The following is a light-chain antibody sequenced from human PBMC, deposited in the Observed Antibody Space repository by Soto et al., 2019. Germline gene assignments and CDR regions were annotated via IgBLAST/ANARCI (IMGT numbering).Light chain of an antibody. J-gene: IGKJ1*01. CDR1: QDISVW. CDR2: DAS. CDR3: HQYDSYPWT. V-gene: IGKV1-5*01. Sequence: DIQMTQSPSTMSASIGDRVAITCRSSQDISVWLAWYQQKPGKAPTLLVSDASNLQSGVPSRCSGSGSGSEFTLTISSLQPDDFSTDDCHQYDSYPWTFGQGTKVESK.